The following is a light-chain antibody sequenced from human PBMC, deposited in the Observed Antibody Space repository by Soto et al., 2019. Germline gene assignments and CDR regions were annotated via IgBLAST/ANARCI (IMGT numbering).Light chain of an antibody. V-gene: IGKV3-15*01. CDR2: GAS. CDR3: PQYNNCPPIT. J-gene: IGKJ5*01. Sequence: ELVMTQSPATLAVSPGERATLSCRASQSVSSNLAWYQQKPGQAPRLLIYGASTRATGIPARFSGSGSGTEFTLTISSLQSEDFEFYYYPQYNNCPPITFRQGIRLEIK. CDR1: QSVSSN.